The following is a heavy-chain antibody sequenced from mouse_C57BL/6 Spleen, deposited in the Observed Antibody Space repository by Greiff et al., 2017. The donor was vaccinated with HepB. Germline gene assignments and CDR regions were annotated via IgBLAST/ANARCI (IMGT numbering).Heavy chain of an antibody. CDR1: GYAFSSYW. D-gene: IGHD4-1*01. Sequence: QFQLQQSGAELVKPGASVKISCKASGYAFSSYWMNWVKQRPGKGLEWIGQIYPGDGDTNYNGKFKGKATLTADKSSSTAYMQLSSLTSEDAAVYFCARGLGAAWFAYWGQGTLVTVSA. V-gene: IGHV1-80*01. CDR3: ARGLGAAWFAY. J-gene: IGHJ3*01. CDR2: IYPGDGDT.